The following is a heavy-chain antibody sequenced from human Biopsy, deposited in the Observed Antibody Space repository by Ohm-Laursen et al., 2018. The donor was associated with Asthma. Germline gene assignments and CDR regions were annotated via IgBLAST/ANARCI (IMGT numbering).Heavy chain of an antibody. J-gene: IGHJ6*02. Sequence: GASVKVSCNAPGGTSSNFAISWVRQAPGQGLEWLGGIMTVFGTTNYAQKFQGRVTITADESTSTAYMEVTSLRSEDTAIYYCARCQVGYSSGWSLLLKKIYYSGMDVWGQGTAVTVSS. CDR3: ARCQVGYSSGWSLLLKKIYYSGMDV. D-gene: IGHD6-19*01. V-gene: IGHV1-69*13. CDR2: IMTVFGTT. CDR1: GGTSSNFA.